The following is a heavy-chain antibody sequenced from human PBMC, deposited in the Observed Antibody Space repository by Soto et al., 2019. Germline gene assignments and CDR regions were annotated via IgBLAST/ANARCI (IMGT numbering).Heavy chain of an antibody. J-gene: IGHJ4*02. CDR1: GFTFSSYT. CDR3: VELTGGFDFDWFTHPLGDY. V-gene: IGHV3-30-3*01. Sequence: QVQLVESGGGVVQPGRSLRLSCAASGFTFSSYTMHWVRQAPGKGLEWVAVISYDGSNKYYADSVKGRFTISRDNSKNTLYLQMNSLRAEDTAVYYCVELTGGFDFDWFTHPLGDYLGQGTLVTVSS. CDR2: ISYDGSNK. D-gene: IGHD3-9*01.